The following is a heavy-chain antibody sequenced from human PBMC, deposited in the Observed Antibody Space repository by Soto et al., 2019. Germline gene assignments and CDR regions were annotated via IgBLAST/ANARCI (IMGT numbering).Heavy chain of an antibody. D-gene: IGHD5-18*01. V-gene: IGHV3-30-3*01. Sequence: GGSLRLSCAASGFTFCSYAMHWVRQAPGKGLEWVAVISYDGSNKYYADSVKGRFTISRDNSKNTLYLQMNSLRAEDTAVYYCARDLDTAMVTGMDVWGQGTTVTVSS. J-gene: IGHJ6*02. CDR2: ISYDGSNK. CDR1: GFTFCSYA. CDR3: ARDLDTAMVTGMDV.